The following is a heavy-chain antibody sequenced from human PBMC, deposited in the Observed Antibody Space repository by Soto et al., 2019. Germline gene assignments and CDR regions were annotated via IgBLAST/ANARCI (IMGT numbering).Heavy chain of an antibody. CDR1: GGSISSGGYS. CDR2: IYHSGST. D-gene: IGHD6-19*01. CDR3: ARATPAVAGTLYFDY. J-gene: IGHJ4*02. Sequence: QLQLQESGSGLVKPSQTLSLTCAVSGGSISSGGYSWSWIRQPPGKGLEWIGYIYHSGSTYYNPSLKSRVTISVDRSKNQFSLKLSSVTAADTAVYYCARATPAVAGTLYFDYWGQGTLVTVSS. V-gene: IGHV4-30-2*01.